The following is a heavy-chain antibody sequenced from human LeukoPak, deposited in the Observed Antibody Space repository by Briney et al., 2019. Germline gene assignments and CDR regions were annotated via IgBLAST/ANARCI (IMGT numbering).Heavy chain of an antibody. V-gene: IGHV4-39*07. D-gene: IGHD3-10*01. Sequence: GSLRLSCAASGFTFSSYSMNWVRQPPGKGLEWIGSIYYSGSTYYNPSLKSRVTISVDTSKNQFSLKLSSVTAADTAVYYCASVVRGGRVDYWGQGTLVTVSS. CDR1: GFTFSSYS. J-gene: IGHJ4*02. CDR2: IYYSGST. CDR3: ASVVRGGRVDY.